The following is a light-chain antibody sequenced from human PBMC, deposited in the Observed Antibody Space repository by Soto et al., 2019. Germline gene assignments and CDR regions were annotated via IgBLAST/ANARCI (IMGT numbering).Light chain of an antibody. CDR1: QGISTY. J-gene: IGKJ1*01. Sequence: DIQMTQSPSSLSESAGDRVTITCRASQGISTYLNWYQQKPGKAPKLQIYAASSLQSGVPSRFSGSGSETDFTLTISSLQPEDFATYSCQQSYSTTWTFGQGTKVDIK. V-gene: IGKV1-39*01. CDR2: AAS. CDR3: QQSYSTTWT.